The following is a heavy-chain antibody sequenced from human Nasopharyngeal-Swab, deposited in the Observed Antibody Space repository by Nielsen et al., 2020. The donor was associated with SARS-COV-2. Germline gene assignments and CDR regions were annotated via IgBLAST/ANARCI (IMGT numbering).Heavy chain of an antibody. CDR3: ARDRARCQLDP. Sequence: SCAASGFTFSDYYMSWIRQAPGKGLEWVSYISSSGSTIYYADSVKGRFTISRDNAKNSLYLQMNSLRAEDTAVYYCARDRARCQLDPWGQGTLVTVSS. CDR1: GFTFSDYY. V-gene: IGHV3-11*04. J-gene: IGHJ5*02. D-gene: IGHD2-2*01. CDR2: ISSSGSTI.